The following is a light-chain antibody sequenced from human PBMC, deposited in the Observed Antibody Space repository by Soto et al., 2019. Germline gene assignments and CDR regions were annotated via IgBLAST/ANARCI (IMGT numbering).Light chain of an antibody. V-gene: IGLV2-23*02. CDR3: CSYAGSSTLYV. Sequence: QSVLTQPASVSGSPGQSITISCPGTSSDVGSYNLVSWYQQHPGKAPKLMIYEVNKRPSGVSNRFSGSKSGNTASLTISGLQAEDEVDYYCCSYAGSSTLYVFGTGTKVTVL. CDR1: SSDVGSYNL. CDR2: EVN. J-gene: IGLJ1*01.